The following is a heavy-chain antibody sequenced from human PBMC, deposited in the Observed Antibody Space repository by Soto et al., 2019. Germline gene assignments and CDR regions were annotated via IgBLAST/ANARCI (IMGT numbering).Heavy chain of an antibody. V-gene: IGHV3-11*06. CDR2: ISVSSTYT. Sequence: PGGSLRLSCAASGFTFTDYYISWVRQAPGKGLEWLAYISVSSTYTNYADSVKGRFTVSRDNAKKSVYLQMNSLRVEDTAVYYCARDLEVGAYLCYFDSWGLGTMVTVYS. CDR3: ARDLEVGAYLCYFDS. J-gene: IGHJ4*02. D-gene: IGHD1-26*01. CDR1: GFTFTDYY.